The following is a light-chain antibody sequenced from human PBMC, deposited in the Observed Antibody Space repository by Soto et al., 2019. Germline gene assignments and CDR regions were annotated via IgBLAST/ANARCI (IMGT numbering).Light chain of an antibody. Sequence: QTVVTQEPSLTVSPGGTVTFTCASNTGAVTSDYHPNWVQQKPGQTHTSLIYSTASKHSWNPARFSGSLLGDKAALTLSGVGPEDEADYYCLLYDGGAWVFGGGTKVTVL. V-gene: IGLV7-43*01. CDR2: STA. CDR1: TGAVTSDYH. J-gene: IGLJ3*02. CDR3: LLYDGGAWV.